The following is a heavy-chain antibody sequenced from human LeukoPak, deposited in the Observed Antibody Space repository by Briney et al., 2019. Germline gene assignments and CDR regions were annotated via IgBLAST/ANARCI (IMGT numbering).Heavy chain of an antibody. Sequence: SETLYLTCAVYGGSFSGYYWSWIRQPPGKALEWIGYLHYSGRTNYIPSLESRVTISLDTSQNQFSLKLSSVTAADSGVYYCARHSPYSTSSEGIYYFDYWGQGTRVTVSS. CDR3: ARHSPYSTSSEGIYYFDY. D-gene: IGHD6-13*01. CDR2: LHYSGRT. V-gene: IGHV4-59*08. CDR1: GGSFSGYY. J-gene: IGHJ4*02.